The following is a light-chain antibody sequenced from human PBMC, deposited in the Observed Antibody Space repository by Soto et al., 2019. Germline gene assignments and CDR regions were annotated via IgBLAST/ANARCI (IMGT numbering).Light chain of an antibody. V-gene: IGKV3-15*01. J-gene: IGKJ1*01. CDR1: QSLRSS. CDR2: DAS. Sequence: ETMVTQSPDTLSVSLGERATLSCRASQSLRSSLAWYQQKPGQAPRLLIYDASTCATGIPARFSGSGSGPDSPTTITGLQYEDSAVYYCQQYNTWPQTFGQGTKVDSK. CDR3: QQYNTWPQT.